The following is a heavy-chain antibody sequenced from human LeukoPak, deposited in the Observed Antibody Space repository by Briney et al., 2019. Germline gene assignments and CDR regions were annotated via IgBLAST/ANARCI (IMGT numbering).Heavy chain of an antibody. CDR2: ISSSGSNI. D-gene: IGHD3-10*02. J-gene: IGHJ6*04. CDR1: GFTFSSYE. Sequence: GGSLRLSCAASGFTFSSYEMNWVRQAPGKGLEWVSYISSSGSNIYYADSVKGRFTISRDNAKNSLYLQMNSLRAEDTAVYYCAELGITMIGGVWGKGTTVTISS. CDR3: AELGITMIGGV. V-gene: IGHV3-48*03.